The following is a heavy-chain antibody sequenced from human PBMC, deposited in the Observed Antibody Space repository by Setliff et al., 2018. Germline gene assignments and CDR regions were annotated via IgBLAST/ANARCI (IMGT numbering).Heavy chain of an antibody. D-gene: IGHD1-20*01. J-gene: IGHJ5*02. V-gene: IGHV1-24*01. CDR1: GYTLTELS. CDR2: FDPEDGET. Sequence: ASVKVSCKVSGYTLTELSRHWVRQAPGKGLEWMGGFDPEDGETIYAQKFQGRLTITRDTSANTAYMELSSLRSEDTALYYCARYNWNTNWFDPWGQGTLVTVSS. CDR3: ARYNWNTNWFDP.